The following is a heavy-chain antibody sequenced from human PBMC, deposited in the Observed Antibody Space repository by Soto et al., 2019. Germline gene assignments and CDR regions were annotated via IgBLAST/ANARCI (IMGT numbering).Heavy chain of an antibody. V-gene: IGHV2-5*02. CDR1: GFSLTTTRMG. J-gene: IGHJ4*02. Sequence: QITLKESGPPLVRPAQTLTLTCAFSGFSLTTTRMGVAWIRQPPGKALEWLALIYWDDDKRYSPSLKNRLTVCKDTSTNRVVLTITNISPDDTGTYFCAHAGAVGLLSFDRWGPGTLVTVSS. D-gene: IGHD2-15*01. CDR3: AHAGAVGLLSFDR. CDR2: IYWDDDK.